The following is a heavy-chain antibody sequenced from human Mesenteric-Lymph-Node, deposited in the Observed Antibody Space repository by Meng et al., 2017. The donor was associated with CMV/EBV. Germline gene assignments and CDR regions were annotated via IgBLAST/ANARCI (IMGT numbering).Heavy chain of an antibody. CDR2: IDSSSSYM. J-gene: IGHJ6*02. Sequence: GGSLRLSCAASGFTFSTYSMNWVRQAPGKGLEWVSSIDSSSSYMYYADSLKGRFTISRDNAKNSLYLQMNSLRAEDTAVYYCARDLTIFGVVTHYGMDVWGQGTTVTVSS. D-gene: IGHD3-3*01. CDR1: GFTFSTYS. CDR3: ARDLTIFGVVTHYGMDV. V-gene: IGHV3-21*01.